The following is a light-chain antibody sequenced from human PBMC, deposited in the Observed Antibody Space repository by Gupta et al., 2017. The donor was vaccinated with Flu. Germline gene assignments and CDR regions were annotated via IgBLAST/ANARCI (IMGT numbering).Light chain of an antibody. V-gene: IGLV2-11*01. CDR1: SSDVGAYNY. Sequence: QSALTQPRSVSGSPGQSVAISCTGTSSDVGAYNYVSWYQQHPGKALILIIYDVTKRPSGVPYRFTSSNSATTESLTISGLEAEDESYYHCYSIGAAAFFGGGTKLTVL. CDR2: DVT. CDR3: YSIGAAAF. J-gene: IGLJ2*01.